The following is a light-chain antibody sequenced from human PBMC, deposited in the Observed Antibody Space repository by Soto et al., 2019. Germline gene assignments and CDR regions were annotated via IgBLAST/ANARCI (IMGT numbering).Light chain of an antibody. V-gene: IGKV1-5*03. Sequence: DLQLTQSPSTLSASVGDRVTITCRASQSINSWLAWYQQKPGKAPKLLVYKASSVERGVPSRFRGSASRTEYTLTNSALQPDDFASYYCQQYEAYPLTFGGGTKVEI. CDR2: KAS. J-gene: IGKJ4*01. CDR1: QSINSW. CDR3: QQYEAYPLT.